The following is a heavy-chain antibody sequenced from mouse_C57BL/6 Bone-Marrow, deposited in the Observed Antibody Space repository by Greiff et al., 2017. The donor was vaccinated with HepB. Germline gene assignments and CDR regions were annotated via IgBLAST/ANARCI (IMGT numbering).Heavy chain of an antibody. CDR2: IDPANGNT. V-gene: IGHV14-3*01. J-gene: IGHJ3*01. CDR3: ARRIISWFAY. Sequence: VQLQQSVAELVRPGDSVKLSCKASGFNIKNTYMNWVKQRPEQGLEWIGRIDPANGNTKYAPKFQGKATITEDTSSKTAYLQLSSLTSEDTAIYYFARRIISWFAYWGQGTLVTVSS. CDR1: GFNIKNTY. D-gene: IGHD1-3*01.